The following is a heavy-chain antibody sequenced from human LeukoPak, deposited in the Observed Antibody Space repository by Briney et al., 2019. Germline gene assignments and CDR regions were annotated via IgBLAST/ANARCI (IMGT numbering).Heavy chain of an antibody. V-gene: IGHV3-30*02. CDR3: AKAKPLRKAGAD. J-gene: IGHJ4*02. CDR2: IRYDGSNK. D-gene: IGHD3-10*01. Sequence: GGSLRLSCAASGFTFSSYGMHWVRQAPGKGLEWVAFIRYDGSNKYYADSVKGRFTISRDNSKNTLYLQMNSLRAEDTAVYYGAKAKPLRKAGADGAQEPRVTFPS. CDR1: GFTFSSYG.